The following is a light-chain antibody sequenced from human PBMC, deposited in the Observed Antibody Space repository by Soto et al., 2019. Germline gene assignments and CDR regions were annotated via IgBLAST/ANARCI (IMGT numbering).Light chain of an antibody. CDR2: AAS. J-gene: IGKJ5*01. Sequence: EIVLMQSPGTLSLSPGERATLSCRASQTMTRAYVAWYQQKPGQAPRLLIYAASYRATGISDKFSGSGSGTDFTLTISSLQPEDFATYYCQQLNSYPFTFGQGTRLEIK. CDR1: QTMTRAY. CDR3: QQLNSYPFT. V-gene: IGKV3-20*01.